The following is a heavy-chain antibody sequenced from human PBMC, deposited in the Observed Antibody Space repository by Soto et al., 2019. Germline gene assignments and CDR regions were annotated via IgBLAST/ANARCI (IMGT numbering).Heavy chain of an antibody. Sequence: QVQLVQSGAEVKKPGSSVKVSCKASGGTFSSYTISWVRQAPGQGLEWMGRIIPILGIANYAQKFQGRVTITADKSASTAYMELSSLSSEDTAVYYCGRGYYGSGRYAFDYWGQGTLVTVSS. CDR3: GRGYYGSGRYAFDY. CDR1: GGTFSSYT. CDR2: IIPILGIA. J-gene: IGHJ4*02. D-gene: IGHD3-10*01. V-gene: IGHV1-69*02.